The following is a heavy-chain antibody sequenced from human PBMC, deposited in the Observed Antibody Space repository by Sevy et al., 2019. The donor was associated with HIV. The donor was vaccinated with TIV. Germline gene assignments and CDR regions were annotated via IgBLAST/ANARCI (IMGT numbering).Heavy chain of an antibody. J-gene: IGHJ4*02. V-gene: IGHV3-30*18. Sequence: GGSLRLSCAGSGFTFYNYGIHWVRQAPGKGLEWVTMISYDGKNENYADSVKGRFTISRDNSKNTVYLQMNSLRPDDTAIYYCAKGRSGSWSVDYWGQRTLVTVSS. CDR3: AKGRSGSWSVDY. D-gene: IGHD6-13*01. CDR1: GFTFYNYG. CDR2: ISYDGKNE.